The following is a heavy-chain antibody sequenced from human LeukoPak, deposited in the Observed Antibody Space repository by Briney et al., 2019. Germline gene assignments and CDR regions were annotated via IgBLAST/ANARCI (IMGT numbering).Heavy chain of an antibody. D-gene: IGHD6-25*01. CDR1: GGSISSGTYY. Sequence: SETLSLTCTVSGGSISSGTYYWGWIRQPPGKGLEWIGYIYYSGSTNYNPSLKSRVTISVDTSKNQFSLKLSSVTAADTAVYYCARLDLGVNAAHFDYWGQGALVTASS. J-gene: IGHJ4*02. CDR3: ARLDLGVNAAHFDY. CDR2: IYYSGST. V-gene: IGHV4-61*05.